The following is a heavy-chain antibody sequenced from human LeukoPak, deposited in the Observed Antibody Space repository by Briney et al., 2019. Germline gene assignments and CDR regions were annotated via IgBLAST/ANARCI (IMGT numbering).Heavy chain of an antibody. CDR1: GFTFSSYG. CDR3: ASDHSLGYSDGYIDQ. J-gene: IGHJ4*02. D-gene: IGHD5-18*01. CDR2: VWYDGSSE. V-gene: IGHV3-33*01. Sequence: ARSLRLSCAASGFTFSSYGMHWVRQAPGKGLEWVALVWYDGSSEYYADSVKGRFTISRDNSKNTLYLQMNSLRAEDTAVYYCASDHSLGYSDGYIDQWGQGTPVPVSS.